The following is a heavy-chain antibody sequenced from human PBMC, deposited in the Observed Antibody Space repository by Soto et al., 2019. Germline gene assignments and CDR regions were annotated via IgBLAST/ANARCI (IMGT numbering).Heavy chain of an antibody. CDR2: IYWNDDK. V-gene: IGHV2-5*01. Sequence: SGPTLVNPTQTLTLTCTFSGFSLSTSGVGVGWIRQPTGKALEWLALIYWNDDKRYSPSLKSRLTITKDTSKNQVVLTMTNMDPVDTATYYCAHASSSWYIRTTWFDPWGQGTLVTVSS. CDR1: GFSLSTSGVG. D-gene: IGHD6-13*01. J-gene: IGHJ5*02. CDR3: AHASSSWYIRTTWFDP.